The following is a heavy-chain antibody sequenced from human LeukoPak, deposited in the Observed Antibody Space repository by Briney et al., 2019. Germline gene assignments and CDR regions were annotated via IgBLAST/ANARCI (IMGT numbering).Heavy chain of an antibody. D-gene: IGHD6-19*01. V-gene: IGHV3-30-3*01. J-gene: IGHJ5*02. Sequence: GGSLRLSCAASGFTFSSYAMPWVRQAPGKGLEWVAVISYDGSNKYYADSVKGRFTISRDNSKNTLYLQMNSQRAEDTAVYYCASRGIAVAGTWDWFDPWGQGTLVTVSS. CDR3: ASRGIAVAGTWDWFDP. CDR1: GFTFSSYA. CDR2: ISYDGSNK.